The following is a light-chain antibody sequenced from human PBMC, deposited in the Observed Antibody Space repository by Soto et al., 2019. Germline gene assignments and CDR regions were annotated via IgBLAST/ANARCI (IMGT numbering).Light chain of an antibody. CDR3: QQYNSYPLT. CDR2: KAS. J-gene: IGKJ5*01. CDR1: QSISSL. Sequence: DIQMTQSPSTLSASVGDRVTITCRASQSISSLLAWYQQKPGRAPTLLIYKASTLESGVPLRFSGSGSGTEFSLTISSLQPDDSATYYCQQYNSYPLTFGQGTRLEIK. V-gene: IGKV1-5*03.